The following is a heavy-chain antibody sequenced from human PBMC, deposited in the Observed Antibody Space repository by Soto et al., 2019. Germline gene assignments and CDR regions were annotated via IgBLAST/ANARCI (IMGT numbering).Heavy chain of an antibody. J-gene: IGHJ4*02. D-gene: IGHD6-19*01. V-gene: IGHV1-18*01. Sequence: ASLKVSCKASGYTFTRYGTSWVRQAPGQGLEWMGWISAYNGNTNYAQKLQGRVTMTTATPTSTAYMELRSLRSDDTAVYYCARRSSSGWYSSDYRGQGTLVTVS. CDR2: ISAYNGNT. CDR1: GYTFTRYG. CDR3: ARRSSSGWYSSDY.